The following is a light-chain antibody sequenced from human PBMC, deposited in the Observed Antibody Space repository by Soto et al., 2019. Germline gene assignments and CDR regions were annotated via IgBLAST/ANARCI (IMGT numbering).Light chain of an antibody. CDR2: DTS. J-gene: IGKJ4*01. CDR3: QYQGT. CDR1: QSVCRRY. Sequence: IVLTQSPDTLSLSPGERATLSCRASQSVCRRYLAWYQQKPGQAPMLLIYDTSERASDIPDRFSGSGSGTDFTLTISRLVPEDFAVYYCQYQGTFGGGTKVEIE. V-gene: IGKV3-20*01.